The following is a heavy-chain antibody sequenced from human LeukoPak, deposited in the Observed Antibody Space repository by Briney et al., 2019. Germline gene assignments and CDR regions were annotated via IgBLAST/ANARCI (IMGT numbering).Heavy chain of an antibody. D-gene: IGHD4-17*01. V-gene: IGHV4-38-2*02. CDR1: GYSISSGYY. J-gene: IGHJ6*04. CDR3: ARELTTVTTRKEDGRTDV. CDR2: IYHSGST. Sequence: SETLSLTCTVSGYSISSGYYWGWIRQPPGKGLEWIGSIYHSGSTYYNPSLKSRVTISVDTSKNQFSLKLSSVTAADTAVYYCARELTTVTTRKEDGRTDVWGKGTTVTVSS.